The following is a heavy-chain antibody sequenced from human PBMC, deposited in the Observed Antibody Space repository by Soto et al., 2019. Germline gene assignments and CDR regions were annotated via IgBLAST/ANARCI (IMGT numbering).Heavy chain of an antibody. CDR1: GFIFDDFA. Sequence: EAQLVESGGGLVQPGRSLRLSCAGSGFIFDDFAIHWVRQAPGKGLEWVSGISWNSDSIGYADSVKGRFTISRDNTKNALYLQMNSLRVEDTAFYYCTKVAGLYDFRSGPLHLDLWGQGTLVTVSS. V-gene: IGHV3-9*01. J-gene: IGHJ5*02. CDR3: TKVAGLYDFRSGPLHLDL. CDR2: ISWNSDSI. D-gene: IGHD3-3*01.